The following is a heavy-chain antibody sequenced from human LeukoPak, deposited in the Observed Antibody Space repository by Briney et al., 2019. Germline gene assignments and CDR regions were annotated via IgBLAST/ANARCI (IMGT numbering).Heavy chain of an antibody. V-gene: IGHV1-69*05. CDR2: IIPIFGTA. Sequence: SVTVSFTASGGTFSSYAISWVRQAPGQGLEWMGGIIPIFGTANYAQKFQGRVTITTDESTSTAYMELSSLRSEDTAVYYCARDRDSSSSKYYYYYYMDVWGKGTTVTVSS. J-gene: IGHJ6*03. D-gene: IGHD6-6*01. CDR3: ARDRDSSSSKYYYYYYMDV. CDR1: GGTFSSYA.